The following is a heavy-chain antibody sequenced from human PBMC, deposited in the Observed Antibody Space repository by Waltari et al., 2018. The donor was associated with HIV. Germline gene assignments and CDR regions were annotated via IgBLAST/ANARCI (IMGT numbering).Heavy chain of an antibody. V-gene: IGHV1-46*03. CDR3: ARDPVTADSSGYPPFDE. CDR2: INPSGGST. J-gene: IGHJ4*02. Sequence: QVQLVQSGAEGKKPGASVKVSCKASGYTFTSHYMHWVRQAPGPGLEWMGIINPSGGSTSYAQKFQGRVTMTRDTSTSTVYMELSSLRCEDTAVYYCARDPVTADSSGYPPFDEWGQGTLVTVSS. CDR1: GYTFTSHY. D-gene: IGHD3-22*01.